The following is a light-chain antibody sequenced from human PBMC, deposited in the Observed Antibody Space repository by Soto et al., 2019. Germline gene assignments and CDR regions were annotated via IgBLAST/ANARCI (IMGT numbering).Light chain of an antibody. CDR1: QSVSNNY. V-gene: IGKV3-20*01. Sequence: EVILTQSPGTLSLSPGDRATLSCRASQSVSNNYLAWYQEKPGQAPRLLIFGSSDRATGIPDRFSGSGSGTDFTLTISRLEPEDFAVYYCQQYGSSPPYTFGQGTKLAIK. CDR2: GSS. J-gene: IGKJ2*01. CDR3: QQYGSSPPYT.